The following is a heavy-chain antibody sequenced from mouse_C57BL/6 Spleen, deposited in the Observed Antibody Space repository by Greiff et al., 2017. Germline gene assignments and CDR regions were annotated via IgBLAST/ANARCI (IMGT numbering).Heavy chain of an antibody. CDR2: IGPNSGGI. V-gene: IGHV1-72*01. D-gene: IGHD1-1*01. J-gene: IGHJ1*03. CDR1: GYTFTSYW. CDR3: TRDGSSCFYWYFDV. Sequence: QVQLQQPGAELVKPGASVKLSCKASGYTFTSYWMHWVRQTPGRGLEWIGRIGPNSGGIEYNEKFKSQATLTVDKPSSTAYMQLSSLTSEDSAVYYCTRDGSSCFYWYFDVWGTGTTVTVSS.